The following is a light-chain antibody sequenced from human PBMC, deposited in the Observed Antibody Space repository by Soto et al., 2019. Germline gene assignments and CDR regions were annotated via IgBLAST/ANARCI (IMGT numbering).Light chain of an antibody. Sequence: CRASQSVGTNVAWFQQKPGQPPRVFMFGASTWASGIPLRFSGSGSGTDFTLTISSLQSEDFAIYYCQQYNTWAWTFGQGTKVDIK. V-gene: IGKV3-15*01. CDR1: QSVGTN. J-gene: IGKJ1*01. CDR3: QQYNTWAWT. CDR2: GAS.